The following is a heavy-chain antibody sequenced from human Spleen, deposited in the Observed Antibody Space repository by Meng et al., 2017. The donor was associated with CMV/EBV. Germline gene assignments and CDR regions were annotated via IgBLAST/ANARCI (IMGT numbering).Heavy chain of an antibody. Sequence: ASVKVSCKASGYTFTAHYFHWVRQAPGQGLEWMGWIHPHRGDTNYAQQFQGRVTMTRDTSISTAYMELSRLQSDDTAVYYCARDDLRTGEKTFDIWGQGTLVTVS. J-gene: IGHJ3*02. D-gene: IGHD7-27*01. V-gene: IGHV1-2*02. CDR3: ARDDLRTGEKTFDI. CDR1: GYTFTAHY. CDR2: IHPHRGDT.